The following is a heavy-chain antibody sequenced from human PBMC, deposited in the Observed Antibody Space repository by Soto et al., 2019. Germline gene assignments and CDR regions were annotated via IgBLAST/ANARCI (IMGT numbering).Heavy chain of an antibody. D-gene: IGHD6-6*01. CDR2: IKSKTDGGTT. J-gene: IGHJ4*02. CDR3: TTADSSSSGDFDY. V-gene: IGHV3-15*01. Sequence: PGGSLRLSCAASGFTFSNAWMSWVRQAPGKGLEWVGRIKSKTDGGTTDYAAPVKGRFTISRDDSKNTLYLQMNSLKTEDTAVYYCTTADSSSSGDFDYWGQGTLVTLSS. CDR1: GFTFSNAW.